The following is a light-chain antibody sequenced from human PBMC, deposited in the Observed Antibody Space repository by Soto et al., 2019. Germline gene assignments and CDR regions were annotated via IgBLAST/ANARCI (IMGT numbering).Light chain of an antibody. CDR3: SSYTTSSTPVV. CDR2: EVT. Sequence: QSVLTQPASVSGSPGQSVTISCTGTSSDVGGYNYVSWYQQHPGEAPKLMISEVTNRPSGVSNRFSGSRSGNTASLTISGLQAEDEADYYCSSYTTSSTPVVFGGGTKLTVL. J-gene: IGLJ2*01. CDR1: SSDVGGYNY. V-gene: IGLV2-14*01.